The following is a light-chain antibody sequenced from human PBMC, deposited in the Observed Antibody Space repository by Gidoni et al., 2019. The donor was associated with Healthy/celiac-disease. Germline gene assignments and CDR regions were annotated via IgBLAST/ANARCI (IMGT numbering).Light chain of an antibody. CDR1: QSVSSY. V-gene: IGKV3-11*01. CDR3: QQRSNWPPLT. J-gene: IGKJ4*01. Sequence: DIVLTQSPATLSLSPGERATPSCSARQSVSSYLARYRQNPGQAPRRLIYDASNRATVIPARFSGSGSGTDFTLTISSLAPEDFAVYYCQQRSNWPPLTFXGXTKVEIK. CDR2: DAS.